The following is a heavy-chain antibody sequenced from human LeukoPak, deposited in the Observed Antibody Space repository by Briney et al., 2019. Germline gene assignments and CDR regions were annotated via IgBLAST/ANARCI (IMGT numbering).Heavy chain of an antibody. V-gene: IGHV4-39*07. CDR3: ARDLNDSNNYPHAFDI. CDR2: IYYSGGT. J-gene: IGHJ3*02. D-gene: IGHD3-22*01. Sequence: SETLSLTCTVSGGSISSSSYYWGWIRQPPGKGLEWIGSIYYSGGTYYNPSLKSRVTISVDTSKNQFSLKLSPVTAADTAVYYCARDLNDSNNYPHAFDIWGQGTMVTVSS. CDR1: GGSISSSSYY.